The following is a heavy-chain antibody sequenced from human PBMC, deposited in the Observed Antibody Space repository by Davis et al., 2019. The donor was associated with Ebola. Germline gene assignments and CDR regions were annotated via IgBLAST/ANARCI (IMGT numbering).Heavy chain of an antibody. V-gene: IGHV4-59*12. CDR1: GGSFSGYY. Sequence: SETLSLTCAVYGGSFSGYYWSWIRQPPGKGLEWIGYIYYSGSTNYNPSLKSRVTISVDTSKNQFSLKLSSVTAADTAVYYCARGPKQWLALLGYWGQGTLVTVSS. CDR3: ARGPKQWLALLGY. D-gene: IGHD6-19*01. CDR2: IYYSGST. J-gene: IGHJ4*02.